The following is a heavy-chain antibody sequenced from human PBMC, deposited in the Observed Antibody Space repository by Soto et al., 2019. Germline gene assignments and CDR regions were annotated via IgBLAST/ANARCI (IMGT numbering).Heavy chain of an antibody. Sequence: PSETLSLTCAVYGGTFSGYYWSWIRQPPGKGLEWIGEINHSGSTNYNPSLKSRVTISVDTSKNQFSLKLSSVTAADTVVYYCERFRLARMGSNPFDYWGQGTLVTVSS. CDR3: ERFRLARMGSNPFDY. CDR1: GGTFSGYY. D-gene: IGHD6-6*01. CDR2: INHSGST. V-gene: IGHV4-34*01. J-gene: IGHJ4*02.